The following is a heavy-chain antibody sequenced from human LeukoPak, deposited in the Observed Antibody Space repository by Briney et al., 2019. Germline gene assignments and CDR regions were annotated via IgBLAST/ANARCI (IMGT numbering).Heavy chain of an antibody. Sequence: GESLKTSCKGSGYSFTSYWIGWVRQMPGKGLEWMGIIYPGDSDTRYSPSFQGQVTISADKSISTAYLQWSSLKASDTAMYYCARGEIRFLEWLSDAFDIWGQGTMVTVSS. J-gene: IGHJ3*02. CDR2: IYPGDSDT. V-gene: IGHV5-51*01. CDR3: ARGEIRFLEWLSDAFDI. D-gene: IGHD3-3*01. CDR1: GYSFTSYW.